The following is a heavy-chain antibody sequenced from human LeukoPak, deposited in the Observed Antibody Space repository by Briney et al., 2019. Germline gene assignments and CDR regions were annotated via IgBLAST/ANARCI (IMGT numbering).Heavy chain of an antibody. CDR3: AREYSSSSGRSFDY. CDR2: ISSSSSNM. V-gene: IGHV3-48*01. Sequence: PGGSLRLSCVGSGFIFGKYAMTWVRQAPGKGLEWVSYISSSSSNMYYADSVKGRFTVSRDSAKNSLYLQMNSLRAEDTAVYYCAREYSSSSGRSFDYWGQGTLVIVSS. D-gene: IGHD6-6*01. CDR1: GFIFGKYA. J-gene: IGHJ4*02.